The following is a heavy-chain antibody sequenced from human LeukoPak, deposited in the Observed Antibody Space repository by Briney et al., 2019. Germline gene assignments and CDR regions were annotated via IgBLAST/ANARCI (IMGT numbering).Heavy chain of an antibody. J-gene: IGHJ5*02. Sequence: SETLSLTCDVSGGSLSSSGYSWSWIRQPPGKGLEWIGYIYHSGSTYYNPSLKSRVTISVDRSKNHFSLKLTSVTAADTAVYYCARSSAAAGADPWGQGTLVTVSS. CDR2: IYHSGST. CDR3: ARSSAAAGADP. CDR1: GGSLSSSGYS. D-gene: IGHD6-13*01. V-gene: IGHV4-30-2*01.